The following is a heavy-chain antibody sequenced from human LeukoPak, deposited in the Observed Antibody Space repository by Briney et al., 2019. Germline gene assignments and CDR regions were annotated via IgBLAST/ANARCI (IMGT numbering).Heavy chain of an antibody. D-gene: IGHD2/OR15-2a*01. CDR2: INSDGSWT. CDR3: ARDGSNSAHYYYYGMDV. J-gene: IGHJ6*02. V-gene: IGHV3-74*01. Sequence: PGGSLRLSCAASGNYWMHWVRQVPGKGLVWVSHINSDGSWTSYADSVKGRFTISKDNAKNTVYLQMNSLRAEDTAVYYCARDGSNSAHYYYYGMDVWGQGTTVTVSS. CDR1: GNYW.